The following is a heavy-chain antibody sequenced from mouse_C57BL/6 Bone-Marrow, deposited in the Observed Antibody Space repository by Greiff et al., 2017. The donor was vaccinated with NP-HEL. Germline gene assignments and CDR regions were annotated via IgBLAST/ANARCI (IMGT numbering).Heavy chain of an antibody. V-gene: IGHV6-3*01. CDR3: TFYSNYYAMDY. D-gene: IGHD2-5*01. J-gene: IGHJ4*01. Sequence: EVKVEESGGGLVQPGGSMKLSCVASGFTFSNFWMNWVRQSPEKGLEWVAQIRLKSDNYATHYAESVKGRFTISRDDSKSSVYLQMNNLRAEDTGIYYCTFYSNYYAMDYWGQGTSVTVSS. CDR1: GFTFSNFW. CDR2: IRLKSDNYAT.